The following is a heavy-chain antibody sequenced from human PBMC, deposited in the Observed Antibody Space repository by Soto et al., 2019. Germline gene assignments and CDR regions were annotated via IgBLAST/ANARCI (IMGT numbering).Heavy chain of an antibody. J-gene: IGHJ6*02. V-gene: IGHV1-69*08. CDR3: AREGQVAVVTTSFDYYYDGMDA. CDR2: IIPILGVT. Sequence: QVQLVQSGAEVKKPGSSVKVSCKSSGGTFSSYTISWVRQAPGQGLEWMGRIIPILGVTNYAQKFQGRVTITADKSTSTVYLVLSSVTSEDTAVYYCAREGQVAVVTTSFDYYYDGMDAWCQGTTVLVSS. CDR1: GGTFSSYT. D-gene: IGHD2-15*01.